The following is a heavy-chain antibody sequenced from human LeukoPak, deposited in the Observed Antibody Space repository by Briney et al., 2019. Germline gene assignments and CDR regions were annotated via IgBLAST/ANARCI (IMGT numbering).Heavy chain of an antibody. D-gene: IGHD2-15*01. CDR2: IYYSGST. V-gene: IGHV4-59*08. J-gene: IGHJ3*02. CDR1: GGSISSYY. CDR3: ARLRKVVAAIGDDAFDI. Sequence: SETLSLTCTVSGGSISSYYWSWTRQPPGKGLEWIGYIYYSGSTNYNPSLKSRVTISVDTSKNQFSLKLSSVTAADTAVYYCARLRKVVAAIGDDAFDIWGQGTMVTVSS.